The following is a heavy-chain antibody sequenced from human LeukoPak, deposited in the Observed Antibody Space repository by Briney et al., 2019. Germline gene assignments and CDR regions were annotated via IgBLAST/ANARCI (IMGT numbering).Heavy chain of an antibody. CDR1: GGSISSGRYY. CDR2: IYTSGST. D-gene: IGHD5-12*01. CDR3: ARAVSGYHRPAFDI. Sequence: SETLSLTCTVSGGSISSGRYYWSCIRQPAGKGLEWIGRIYTSGSTNYNPSLNSRVTISVDTSKNQFSLKLSSVTAADTAVYYCARAVSGYHRPAFDIWGQGTMVTVSS. J-gene: IGHJ3*02. V-gene: IGHV4-61*02.